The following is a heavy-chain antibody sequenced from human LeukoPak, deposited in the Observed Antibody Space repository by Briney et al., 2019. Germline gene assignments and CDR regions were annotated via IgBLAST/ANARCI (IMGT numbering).Heavy chain of an antibody. D-gene: IGHD6-13*01. V-gene: IGHV4-59*01. J-gene: IGHJ5*02. Sequence: KPSETLSLTCTVSGGSISSYYWSWIRQPPGKGLEWIGYIYYSGSTNYNPSLKSRVTISVDTSKNQFSLKLSSVTAADTAVYYCARDISSSWYINWFDPWGQGTLVTVSS. CDR2: IYYSGST. CDR1: GGSISSYY. CDR3: ARDISSSWYINWFDP.